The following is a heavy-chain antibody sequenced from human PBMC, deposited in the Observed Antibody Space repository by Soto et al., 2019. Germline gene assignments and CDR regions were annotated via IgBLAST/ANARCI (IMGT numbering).Heavy chain of an antibody. V-gene: IGHV1-69*13. D-gene: IGHD3-9*01. CDR1: GGTFSSYA. J-gene: IGHJ4*02. CDR2: IIPIFGTA. CDR3: ARSAPFDIYAITPVEF. Sequence: ASVKVSCKASGGTFSSYAISWVRQAPGQGLEWMGGIIPIFGTANYAQKFQGRVTITADESTSTAYMELSSLRSEDTAVYYCARSAPFDIYAITPVEFWGQGTLVTVSS.